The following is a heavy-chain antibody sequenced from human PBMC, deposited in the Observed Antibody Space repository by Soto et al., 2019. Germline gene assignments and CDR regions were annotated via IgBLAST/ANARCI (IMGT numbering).Heavy chain of an antibody. Sequence: QLVQSGAEMKRPGASVKVSCKASGYTFTDYHLHWVRQAPGHGLEWMGWINPNTGGRVYAAKFEDWVTMTTDTSITTAYLELARLKSDDTSIYYCARGGDAFNFGDFWGQGTLVTVSS. CDR3: ARGGDAFNFGDF. V-gene: IGHV1-2*04. CDR1: GYTFTDYH. D-gene: IGHD3-10*01. J-gene: IGHJ4*02. CDR2: INPNTGGR.